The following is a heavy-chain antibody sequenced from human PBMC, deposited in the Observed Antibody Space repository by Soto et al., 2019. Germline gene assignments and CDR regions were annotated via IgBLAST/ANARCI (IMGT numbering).Heavy chain of an antibody. CDR2: IWYDGSNK. CDR3: EKTELPPSPNFNY. D-gene: IGHD3-16*01. CDR1: GFTFSSYG. V-gene: IGHV3-33*06. Sequence: PGGSLRLSCAASGFTFSSYGMHWVRQAPGKGLEWVAVIWYDGSNKYYADSVKGRFTISRDNSKNTLYLQMNSLRAEDTAVYYCEKTELPPSPNFNYGGRETVVPAS. J-gene: IGHJ2*01.